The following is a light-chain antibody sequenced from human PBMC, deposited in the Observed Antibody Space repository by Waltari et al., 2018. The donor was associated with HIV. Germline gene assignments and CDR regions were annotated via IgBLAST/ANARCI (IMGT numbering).Light chain of an antibody. CDR2: GAS. CDR1: QVISSY. J-gene: IGKJ1*01. Sequence: AIRMTQSPTPFSASTGDRVTITCRASQVISSYLAWYQQKPGKDPKLLIYGASTLQSGVPSRFSGSGSGTDFTLTINCLQSEDFATYYCQQYYTYPPTFGQGTKVEIK. CDR3: QQYYTYPPT. V-gene: IGKV1-8*01.